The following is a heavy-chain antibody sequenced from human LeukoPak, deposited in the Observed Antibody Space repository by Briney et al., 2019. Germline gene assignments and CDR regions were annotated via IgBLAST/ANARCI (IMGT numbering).Heavy chain of an antibody. CDR3: ARTPPRYYYDSSGYYYSY. J-gene: IGHJ4*02. V-gene: IGHV4-39*01. D-gene: IGHD3-22*01. CDR2: IYYSGST. Sequence: PSETLSLTCTVSGGSISSSSYYWGWIRQPPGKGLEWIGSIYYSGSTYYNPSLKSRVTISADTSKNQFSLKLSSVTAADTAVYYCARTPPRYYYDSSGYYYSYWGQGTLVTVSS. CDR1: GGSISSSSYY.